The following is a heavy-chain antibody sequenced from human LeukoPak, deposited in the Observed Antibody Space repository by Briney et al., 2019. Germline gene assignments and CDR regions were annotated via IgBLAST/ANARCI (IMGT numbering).Heavy chain of an antibody. J-gene: IGHJ5*02. CDR2: VSYSGST. V-gene: IGHV4-31*03. CDR3: AGDPRGDITGTTFDR. Sequence: PSQTLSLTCTLSGGSITSGRYYWTWIRQHPQRGLEWIGYVSYSGSTNYNSSLKSRLTISADTSKNQFYLRLTSVTAADTAVYYCAGDPRGDITGTTFDRWGQGTLVTVSS. CDR1: GGSITSGRYY. D-gene: IGHD1-20*01.